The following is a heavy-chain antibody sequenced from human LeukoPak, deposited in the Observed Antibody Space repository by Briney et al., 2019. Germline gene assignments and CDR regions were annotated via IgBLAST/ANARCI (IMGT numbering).Heavy chain of an antibody. CDR2: IYYSGST. J-gene: IGHJ4*02. CDR3: ARHLGAQMATTRRSFDY. CDR1: GGSVSSGSYY. Sequence: PSETLSLTCTVSGGSVSSGSYYWSWIRQPPGKGLEWIGSIYYSGSTYYNPSLKRRVTISVDTSKNQFSLKLSSVTAADTAVYYCARHLGAQMATTRRSFDYWGQGTLVTVSS. D-gene: IGHD5-24*01. V-gene: IGHV4-39*01.